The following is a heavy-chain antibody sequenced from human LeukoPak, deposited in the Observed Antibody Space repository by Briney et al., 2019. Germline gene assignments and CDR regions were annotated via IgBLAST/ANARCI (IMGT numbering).Heavy chain of an antibody. D-gene: IGHD1-26*01. V-gene: IGHV3-30-3*01. CDR2: ISYDGSNK. Sequence: PGRSLRLSCAASGFTFSSYTMHWVRQAPGKGLEWVAAISYDGSNKYYADSVKGRFTISRDNSKNTLYLQMNSLRAEDTAVYYCARSSGSYYSLFDYWGQGTLVTVSS. J-gene: IGHJ4*02. CDR3: ARSSGSYYSLFDY. CDR1: GFTFSSYT.